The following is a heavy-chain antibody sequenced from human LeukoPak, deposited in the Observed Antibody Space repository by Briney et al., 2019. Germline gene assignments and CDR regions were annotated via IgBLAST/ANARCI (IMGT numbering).Heavy chain of an antibody. Sequence: GGSLRLSCAASGFTFSSYAMSWVRQAPGKGLEWVANIRQDGSEKYYVDSVKGRFTISRDNAKNSLYLQMNSLRAEDTAVYYCAREGAARPYYFDYWGQGTLVTVSS. CDR2: IRQDGSEK. CDR3: AREGAARPYYFDY. J-gene: IGHJ4*02. CDR1: GFTFSSYA. D-gene: IGHD6-6*01. V-gene: IGHV3-7*01.